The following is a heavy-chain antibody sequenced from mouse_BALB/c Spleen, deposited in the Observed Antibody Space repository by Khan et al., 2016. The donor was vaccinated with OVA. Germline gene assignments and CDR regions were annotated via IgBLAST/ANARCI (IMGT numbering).Heavy chain of an antibody. D-gene: IGHD1-1*01. Sequence: EVELVESGGGLVRPGGSLKLSCAASGFSFSSYSMSWVRQTPEKRLEWVATISSGGSYTYYPDSVKGRFTISRDNAKNTLYLQMSSLKSEDTAMYYCTRDRGYYGSNACFDYWGQGTTLTVSS. CDR3: TRDRGYYGSNACFDY. CDR1: GFSFSSYS. V-gene: IGHV5-6-4*01. J-gene: IGHJ2*01. CDR2: ISSGGSYT.